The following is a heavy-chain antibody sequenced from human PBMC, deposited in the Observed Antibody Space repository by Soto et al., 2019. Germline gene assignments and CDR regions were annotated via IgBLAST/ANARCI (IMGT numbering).Heavy chain of an antibody. Sequence: QVQLAQSEAEVRKPGASVKVSCKVSGHTLTELSMHWVRQAPGKGLEWMGGFDPEDGETISAQKFQGRVTVTEDTSTDSTYLELSSLRSEDTAVYYCAAGGTRWLHSPFDYWGQGTLVTISS. CDR1: GHTLTELS. J-gene: IGHJ4*02. CDR3: AAGGTRWLHSPFDY. V-gene: IGHV1-24*01. CDR2: FDPEDGET. D-gene: IGHD1-1*01.